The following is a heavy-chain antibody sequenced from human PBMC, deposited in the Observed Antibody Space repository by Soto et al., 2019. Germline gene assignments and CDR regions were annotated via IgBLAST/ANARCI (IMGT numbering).Heavy chain of an antibody. CDR2: IYYSGST. V-gene: IGHV4-31*03. J-gene: IGHJ4*02. D-gene: IGHD3-3*01. CDR3: ARRRTNFWSGYASFFDY. CDR1: GGSVNSGDYY. Sequence: QVQLQESGPGLVKPSQTLSLICTVSGGSVNSGDYYWSWVRQHPGKALEWIGYIYYSGSTYYNPSLESRVTLSVDTSENQFSLNLSSVTAADTAVYYCARRRTNFWSGYASFFDYWGQGTLVTVSS.